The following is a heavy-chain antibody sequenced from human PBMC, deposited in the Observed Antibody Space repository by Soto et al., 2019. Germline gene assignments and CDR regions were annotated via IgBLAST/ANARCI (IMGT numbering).Heavy chain of an antibody. J-gene: IGHJ6*02. V-gene: IGHV1-18*04. Sequence: ASVKVSCTAAGYTFPSSGLSWVGQAPGQGLEWMGWISAYNGNTNYAQKLQGRVTMTTDTSTSTAYMELRSLRSDDTAVYYCARGNYGDYYYYYYGMDVWGQGTTVTVSS. CDR1: GYTFPSSG. CDR3: ARGNYGDYYYYYYGMDV. CDR2: ISAYNGNT. D-gene: IGHD4-17*01.